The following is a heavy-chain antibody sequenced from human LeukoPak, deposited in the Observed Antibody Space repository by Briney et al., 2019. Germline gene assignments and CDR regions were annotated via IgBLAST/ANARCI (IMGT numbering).Heavy chain of an antibody. D-gene: IGHD4-17*01. J-gene: IGHJ4*02. Sequence: ASVKVSCKASGYTFTSYGISWVRQAPGQGLEWMGWISAYNGSTNYVQKLQGRVTMTTDTSTSTAYMELRSLRSDDTAVYYCARDVATDEVDYWGQGTLVTVSS. CDR3: ARDVATDEVDY. V-gene: IGHV1-18*01. CDR2: ISAYNGST. CDR1: GYTFTSYG.